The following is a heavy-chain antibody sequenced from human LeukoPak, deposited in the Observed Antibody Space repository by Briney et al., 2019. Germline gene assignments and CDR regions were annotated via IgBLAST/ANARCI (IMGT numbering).Heavy chain of an antibody. Sequence: GGSLSLSCAASGFAFSKYAMSWVRQAPGKGLEWVSAVSGSGGSKYYADSVKGRFTISRDNSKNTLYVQMNSLRAEDTATYYCAKGTTYYDILTGYGYPYYFDYWGQGTLVTVSS. J-gene: IGHJ4*02. CDR3: AKGTTYYDILTGYGYPYYFDY. V-gene: IGHV3-23*01. CDR1: GFAFSKYA. D-gene: IGHD3-9*01. CDR2: VSGSGGSK.